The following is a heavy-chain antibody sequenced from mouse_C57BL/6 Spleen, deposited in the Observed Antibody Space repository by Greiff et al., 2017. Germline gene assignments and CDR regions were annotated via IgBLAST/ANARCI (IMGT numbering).Heavy chain of an antibody. CDR3: ARGFLITTVVANWYFDV. CDR2: IHPNSGST. V-gene: IGHV1-64*01. J-gene: IGHJ1*03. Sequence: QVQLQQPGAELVKPGASVKLSCKASGYTFTSYWMHWVKQRPGQGLEWIGMIHPNSGSTNYNEKFKSKATLTVDKSSSTAYMQLSSLTSEDSAVYYCARGFLITTVVANWYFDVWGTGTTVTVSS. CDR1: GYTFTSYW. D-gene: IGHD1-1*01.